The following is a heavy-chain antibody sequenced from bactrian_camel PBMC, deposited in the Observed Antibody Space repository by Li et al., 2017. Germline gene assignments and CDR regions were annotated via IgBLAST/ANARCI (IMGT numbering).Heavy chain of an antibody. CDR1: GWISSRGC. J-gene: IGHJ6*01. Sequence: VQLVESGGGSVQAGGSLRLTCAASGWISSRGCMGWFRQAPGKEREGVATLNSDGTTTYADSVKGRFTISKDNAKANLHLHMNSLKPEDTAMYYCAAGDEENYYSELELLDAADFAYWGQGTQVTFS. V-gene: IGHV3S53*01. D-gene: IGHD3*01. CDR2: LNSDGTT. CDR3: AAGDEENYYSELELLDAADFAY.